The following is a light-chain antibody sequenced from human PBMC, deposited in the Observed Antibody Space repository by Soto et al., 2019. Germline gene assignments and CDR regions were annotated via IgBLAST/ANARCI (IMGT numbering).Light chain of an antibody. J-gene: IGLJ1*01. Sequence: QSALTQPASVSGSPGQSITISCTGTSSDVGGYNYVSWYQQHPGKAPKLMICEVSNRPSGISNRFSGSKSGNTASLTIAGLQAEDEADYFCSSYTPTIEVFGTGTKLTVL. CDR2: EVS. CDR1: SSDVGGYNY. CDR3: SSYTPTIEV. V-gene: IGLV2-14*01.